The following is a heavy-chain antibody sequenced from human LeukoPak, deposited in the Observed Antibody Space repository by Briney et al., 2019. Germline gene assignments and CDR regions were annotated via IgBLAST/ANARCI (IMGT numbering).Heavy chain of an antibody. Sequence: GASVKVSCKASGGTFSSYAISWVRQAPGQGLEWMGGIIPIFGTANYAQKFQGRVTITADESTSTACMELSSLRSEDTAVYYCARGMSDDSYYYGMDVWGQGTTVTVSS. CDR3: ARGMSDDSYYYGMDV. CDR2: IIPIFGTA. D-gene: IGHD3-3*01. J-gene: IGHJ6*02. CDR1: GGTFSSYA. V-gene: IGHV1-69*13.